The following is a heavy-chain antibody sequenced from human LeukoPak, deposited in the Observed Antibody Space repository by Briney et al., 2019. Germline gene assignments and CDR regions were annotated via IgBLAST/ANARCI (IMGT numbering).Heavy chain of an antibody. V-gene: IGHV1-24*01. J-gene: IGHJ5*02. CDR1: GYTLTELS. D-gene: IGHD3-10*01. CDR2: FDPEDGET. CDR3: ATGFGGLEWPTDWFDP. Sequence: ASVKVSCKVSGYTLTELSMHWVRQAPGKGLEWMGGFDPEDGETIYAQKFQGRVTMTEDTSTDTAYMELSSLRSEDTAVYYCATGFGGLEWPTDWFDPWGQGTLVTVSS.